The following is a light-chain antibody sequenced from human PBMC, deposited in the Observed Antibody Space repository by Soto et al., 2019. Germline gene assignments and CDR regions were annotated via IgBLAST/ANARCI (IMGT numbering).Light chain of an antibody. V-gene: IGKV3-15*01. CDR2: GAS. CDR1: QDVMYD. J-gene: IGKJ1*01. Sequence: EIVLTQSPATLSVSPGGRATLSCRASQDVMYDLAWYQQKPGQAPRLLVYGASTRATDAPPRFRGSGSGTEFSLTISSLQSEDFATYYCQQYRSWPPTFGQGSRVEIK. CDR3: QQYRSWPPT.